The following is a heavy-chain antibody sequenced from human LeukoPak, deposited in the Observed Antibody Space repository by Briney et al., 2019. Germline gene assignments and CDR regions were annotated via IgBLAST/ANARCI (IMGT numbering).Heavy chain of an antibody. CDR1: GFIVTSKY. CDR2: IYNDGRT. CDR3: AKDRFDY. Sequence: GGSLRLSCAASGFIVTSKYMSWFRQAPGKRPEWIAAIYNDGRTFYADSVKGRFTISRDNSKNTLYLQMNSLRAEDTAVYYCAKDRFDYWGQGTLVTVSS. V-gene: IGHV3-53*01. J-gene: IGHJ4*02.